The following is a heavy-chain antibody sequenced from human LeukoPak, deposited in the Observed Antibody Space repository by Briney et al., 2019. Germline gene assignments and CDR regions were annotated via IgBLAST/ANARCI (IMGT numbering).Heavy chain of an antibody. D-gene: IGHD3-16*01. CDR1: GGSISNYY. CDR3: ARVGRCDYVWGSYSFDY. CDR2: ISHSGNT. Sequence: SETLSLTCTVSGGSISNYYWSWIRQPPGKGLEWIGYISHSGNTNYNPSLKSRVAISLDTSKNQFSLILSSVTAADPAVYYCARVGRCDYVWGSYSFDYWGQGTLVTVSS. V-gene: IGHV4-59*01. J-gene: IGHJ4*02.